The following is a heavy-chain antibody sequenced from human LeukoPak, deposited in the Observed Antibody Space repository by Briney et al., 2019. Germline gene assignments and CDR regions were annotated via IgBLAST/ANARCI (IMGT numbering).Heavy chain of an antibody. V-gene: IGHV3-11*01. Sequence: GGSLRLSCAAYGLTFSDYYMSWIRQAPGKGLEWVSYISSSGGGIYYADSVKGRVTVSRDNAKNSLYLQLNSLRAEDTAVYYCARGGYQLLRYWGQGTLVTVSS. CDR3: ARGGYQLLRY. CDR1: GLTFSDYY. CDR2: ISSSGGGI. D-gene: IGHD2-2*01. J-gene: IGHJ4*02.